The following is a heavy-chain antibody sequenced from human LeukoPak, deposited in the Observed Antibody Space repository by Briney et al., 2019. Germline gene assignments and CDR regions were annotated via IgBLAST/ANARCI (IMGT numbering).Heavy chain of an antibody. D-gene: IGHD1-26*01. CDR3: ARDVGATSDWFDP. CDR1: GYTFTGYY. J-gene: IGHJ5*02. CDR2: INPNSGGT. V-gene: IGHV1-2*02. Sequence: ASVNVSCKASGYTFTGYYMHWVRQAPGQGLEWMGWINPNSGGTNFAQKFQGRVTMTRDTSISTAYMELSRLRSDDTAVYYCARDVGATSDWFDPWGQGTLVTVSS.